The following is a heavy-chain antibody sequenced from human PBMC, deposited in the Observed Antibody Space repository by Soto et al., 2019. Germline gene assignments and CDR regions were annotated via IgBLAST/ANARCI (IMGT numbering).Heavy chain of an antibody. CDR2: ISGSGGST. J-gene: IGHJ6*03. CDR3: AKSPSIAVYYYYMDV. D-gene: IGHD6-19*01. Sequence: AGGSLRLSCAASGFTFSSYAMSWVRQAPGKGLEWVSAISGSGGSTYYADSVKGRFTISRDNSKNTLYLQMNSLRAEDTAVYYCAKSPSIAVYYYYMDVWGKGTTVTGSS. V-gene: IGHV3-23*01. CDR1: GFTFSSYA.